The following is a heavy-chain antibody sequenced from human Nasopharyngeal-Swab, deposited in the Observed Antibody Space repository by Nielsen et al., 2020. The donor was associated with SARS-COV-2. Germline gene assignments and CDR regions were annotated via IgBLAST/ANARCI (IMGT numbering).Heavy chain of an antibody. J-gene: IGHJ6*02. V-gene: IGHV3-53*01. CDR3: ARDGYSYAMDV. CDR2: TEIGGTT. CDR1: GLTVSSTY. Sequence: GESLKISCAVSGLTVSSTYMSWVRQAPGKGLEWVSVTEIGGTTHYADSVKGRFSISRDSSTNTLYLQMNNVRAEDTAVYYCARDGYSYAMDVWGRGTTVIVSS.